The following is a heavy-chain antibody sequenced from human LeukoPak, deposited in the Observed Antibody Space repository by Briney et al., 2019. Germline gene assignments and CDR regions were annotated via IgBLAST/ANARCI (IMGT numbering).Heavy chain of an antibody. Sequence: GGSLRLSCVVSGFPFRNQGLHWVRQAPGKGLEWVAFIRYDGNRKDYADPVKGRFTISRDNSKNTLYVQMNSLRAEDTAMYYCATDADSSGPYYFDNWGQGALVTVSS. D-gene: IGHD3-22*01. CDR3: ATDADSSGPYYFDN. J-gene: IGHJ4*02. CDR2: IRYDGNRK. CDR1: GFPFRNQG. V-gene: IGHV3-30*02.